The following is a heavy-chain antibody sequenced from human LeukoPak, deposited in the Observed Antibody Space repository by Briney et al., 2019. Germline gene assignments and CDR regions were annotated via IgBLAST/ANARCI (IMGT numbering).Heavy chain of an antibody. Sequence: GGSLRLSCAASGFTVSSNYMSWVPQAPGKGLEWGSVIYSGGSTYYADSVKGRFTISRDNSKNTLYLQMNSLRAEDTAVYYCASTYSSSWYYFDYWGQGTLVTVSS. J-gene: IGHJ4*02. CDR3: ASTYSSSWYYFDY. CDR1: GFTVSSNY. D-gene: IGHD6-13*01. CDR2: IYSGGST. V-gene: IGHV3-66*01.